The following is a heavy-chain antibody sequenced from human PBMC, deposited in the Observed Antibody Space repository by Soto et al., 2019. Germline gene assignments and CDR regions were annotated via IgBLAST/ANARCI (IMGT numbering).Heavy chain of an antibody. CDR1: GFTFSSYA. D-gene: IGHD3-10*01. J-gene: IGHJ4*02. Sequence: QVQLVESGGGVVQPGRSLRLSCAASGFTFSSYAMHWVRQAPGKGLEWVAVISYDGGNKYYADSVKGRFTISRDNSKNTLYLQMNSLRAEDTAVYYCARAALTYGSGSWYFDYWGQGTLVTVSS. CDR2: ISYDGGNK. CDR3: ARAALTYGSGSWYFDY. V-gene: IGHV3-30-3*01.